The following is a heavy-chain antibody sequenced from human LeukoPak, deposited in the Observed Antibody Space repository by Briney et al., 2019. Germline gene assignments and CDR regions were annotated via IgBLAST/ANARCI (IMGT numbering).Heavy chain of an antibody. J-gene: IGHJ4*02. D-gene: IGHD1-26*01. V-gene: IGHV3-7*04. Sequence: GGSLRLSCVASGFTFSDYWMTWVRQAPGKGLEWVGNIKPDGSEKYYVDSVKGRFTISRDNAKNSLFLQMNSLRGEDTALYYCARDSGSHWGQGTLVTVSS. CDR2: IKPDGSEK. CDR1: GFTFSDYW. CDR3: ARDSGSH.